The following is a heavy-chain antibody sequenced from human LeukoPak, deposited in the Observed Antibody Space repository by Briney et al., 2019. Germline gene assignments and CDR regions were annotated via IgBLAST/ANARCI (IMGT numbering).Heavy chain of an antibody. D-gene: IGHD3-22*01. J-gene: IGHJ4*02. CDR3: ARHRPDTTMIRLIARRYYFDY. V-gene: IGHV4-61*05. Sequence: PSETLSLTCTVSGGSISSSSYYWSWIRQPPGKGLEWIGYIYYSGSTNYNPSLKSRVTISVDTSKNQFSLKLSSVTAADTAVYYCARHRPDTTMIRLIARRYYFDYWGQGTLVTVSS. CDR1: GGSISSSSYY. CDR2: IYYSGST.